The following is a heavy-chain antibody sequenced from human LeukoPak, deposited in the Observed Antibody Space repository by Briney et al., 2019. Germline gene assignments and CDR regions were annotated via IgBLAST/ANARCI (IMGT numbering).Heavy chain of an antibody. Sequence: VASVKVSCKASGGTFSSYAISWVRQAPGQGLEWMGGIIPIFGTTNYAEKFQGRVTITADESTSTAYMELSSLRSEDTAVYYCATLIGHQLLDTQSSIAAPTYYYYGMDVWGQGTTVTVSS. V-gene: IGHV1-69*13. D-gene: IGHD6-6*01. CDR1: GGTFSSYA. J-gene: IGHJ6*02. CDR3: ATLIGHQLLDTQSSIAAPTYYYYGMDV. CDR2: IIPIFGTT.